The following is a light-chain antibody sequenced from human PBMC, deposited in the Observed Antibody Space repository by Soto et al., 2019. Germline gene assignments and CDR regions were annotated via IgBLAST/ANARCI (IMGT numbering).Light chain of an antibody. CDR3: QERSNAVT. V-gene: IGKV3-11*01. J-gene: IGKJ4*01. CDR1: QSINTY. CDR2: DAF. Sequence: EIVLTQSPATLSLSPGERATLSCRASQSINTYLAWYQQKPGQTPRLLIYDAFHRAPGIPTRFSGSWSGTDFTLSITTLESEDFAVYYCQERSNAVTFGGGTKVEI.